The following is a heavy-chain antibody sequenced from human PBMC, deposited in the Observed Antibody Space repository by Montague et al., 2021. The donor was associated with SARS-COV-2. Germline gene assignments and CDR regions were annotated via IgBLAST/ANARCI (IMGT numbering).Heavy chain of an antibody. J-gene: IGHJ4*02. D-gene: IGHD1-26*01. CDR3: ARVPVLKICLVGGPFDS. Sequence: TLSLTCTVSGASLTTGAYHWTWIRQHPGKGLEWIGYIYYSGSTSYNPSLKSRVTISVDTSKNQFSLRLSSVTAADTAVYYCARVPVLKICLVGGPFDSWGQGTLVTVSS. CDR1: GASLTTGAYH. CDR2: IYYSGST. V-gene: IGHV4-31*03.